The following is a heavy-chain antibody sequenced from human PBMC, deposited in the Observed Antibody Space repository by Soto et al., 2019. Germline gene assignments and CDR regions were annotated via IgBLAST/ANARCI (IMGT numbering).Heavy chain of an antibody. Sequence: GGSLRLSCSASGFTFSSYAMHWVRQAPGKGLEYVSAIGSNGGSTYYADSVKGRFTISRDNSKNTLYLQMNGLRAEDTAVYYCVRYDNSGYDDAFDIWGQGTMVTVSS. CDR3: VRYDNSGYDDAFDI. D-gene: IGHD3-22*01. CDR2: IGSNGGST. CDR1: GFTFSSYA. V-gene: IGHV3-64*04. J-gene: IGHJ3*02.